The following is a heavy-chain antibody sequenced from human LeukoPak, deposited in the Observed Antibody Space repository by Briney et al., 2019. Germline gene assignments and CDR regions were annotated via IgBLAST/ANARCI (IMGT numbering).Heavy chain of an antibody. V-gene: IGHV3-23*01. CDR2: ITGGGGFT. CDR1: GFTFSNYG. Sequence: GSLRLSCVASGFTFSNYGMSWVRQAPGKGLDWVSGITGGGGFTKYADSVTGRFTISRDNSKNTIYLQMNSLRAEDTAVYYCAKDRYFDSSANHYESGEWGQGTLVTVSS. J-gene: IGHJ4*02. D-gene: IGHD3-22*01. CDR3: AKDRYFDSSANHYESGE.